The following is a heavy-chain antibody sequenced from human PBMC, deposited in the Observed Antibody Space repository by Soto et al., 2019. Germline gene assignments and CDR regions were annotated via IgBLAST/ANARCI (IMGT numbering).Heavy chain of an antibody. J-gene: IGHJ4*02. CDR1: GVSLSTSGMR. Sequence: SGPTLVNPTQTLTLTCTFSGVSLSTSGMRVSWIRQPPGKALEWLARIDWDDDKFYSTSLKTRLTISKDTSKNQVVLTMTNMDPVDTATYYCARQRGQLRGRYFDYWGQGTLVTVSS. CDR2: IDWDDDK. CDR3: ARQRGQLRGRYFDY. V-gene: IGHV2-70*04. D-gene: IGHD4-17*01.